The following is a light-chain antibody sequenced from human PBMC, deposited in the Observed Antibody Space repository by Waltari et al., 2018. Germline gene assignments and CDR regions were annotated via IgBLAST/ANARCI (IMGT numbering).Light chain of an antibody. CDR3: QQYSDWPM. V-gene: IGKV3-15*01. CDR2: GAA. CDR1: QSISSN. J-gene: IGKJ1*01. Sequence: EIVMTQSPATLSVSPGERVTLSCRASQSISSNLIWYQQRRGQAPRLLIYGAAIRATVIPGRFSGSGSGTEFTLTISSLQSEDYAVYFCQQYSDWPMFGQGTEVEIK.